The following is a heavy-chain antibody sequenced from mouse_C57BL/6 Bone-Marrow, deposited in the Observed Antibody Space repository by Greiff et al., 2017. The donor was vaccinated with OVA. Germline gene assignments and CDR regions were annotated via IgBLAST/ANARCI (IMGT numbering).Heavy chain of an antibody. V-gene: IGHV1-72*01. CDR2: IDPNSGGT. CDR3: ARSPDSNYVFDY. Sequence: QVQLKQPGAELVKPGASVKLSCKASGYTFTSYWMHWVKQRPGRGLEWIGRIDPNSGGTKYNEKFKSKATLTVDKPSSTAYMQRSSLTSEDSAVYYCARSPDSNYVFDYWGQGTTLTVSS. J-gene: IGHJ2*01. D-gene: IGHD2-5*01. CDR1: GYTFTSYW.